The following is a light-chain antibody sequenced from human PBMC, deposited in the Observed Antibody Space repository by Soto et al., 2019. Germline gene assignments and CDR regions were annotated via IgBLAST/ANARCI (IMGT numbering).Light chain of an antibody. CDR3: QVWDSSSDHYV. CDR2: DDS. Sequence: SYELTQPPSVSVAPGQTARITCGGNNIGSKSVHWYQQKPGQAPVLVVYDDSDRPSGLPERFSGSNSGNTATLTISRVEAGDEADYYCQVWDSSSDHYVFRTGTTVTVL. J-gene: IGLJ1*01. V-gene: IGLV3-21*02. CDR1: NIGSKS.